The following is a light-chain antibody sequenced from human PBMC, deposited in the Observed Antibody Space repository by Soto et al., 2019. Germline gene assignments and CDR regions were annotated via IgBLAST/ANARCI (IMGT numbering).Light chain of an antibody. CDR1: QSIHTS. Sequence: VLPQSPATLSLSAWERATPSCRASQSIHTSFAWYQQKSGKPPRLVIYDSTLRANGVPDRFGGSRSGTEFTLTINSLEPEDFAVYYYQQRNVCPPITFGQGTRLEIK. CDR3: QQRNVCPPIT. CDR2: DST. V-gene: IGKV3-11*01. J-gene: IGKJ5*01.